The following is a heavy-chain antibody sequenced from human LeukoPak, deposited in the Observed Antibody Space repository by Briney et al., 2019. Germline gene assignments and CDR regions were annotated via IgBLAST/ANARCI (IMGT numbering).Heavy chain of an antibody. Sequence: SETLSLTCTVSGGSISSSRYYWAWIRQPPGKGLDWIGSISYSGSTYYTSSLKSRLTISVDTSKNQFSLRLSSVTAADTAVYYCARHSDGGSYHDPFDIWGQGTMATVSS. CDR2: ISYSGST. J-gene: IGHJ3*02. V-gene: IGHV4-39*01. D-gene: IGHD1-26*01. CDR3: ARHSDGGSYHDPFDI. CDR1: GGSISSSRYY.